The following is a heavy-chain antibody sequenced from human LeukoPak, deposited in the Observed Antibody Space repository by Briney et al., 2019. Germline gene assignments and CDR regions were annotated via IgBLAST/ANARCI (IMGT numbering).Heavy chain of an antibody. Sequence: ASVKVSCKASGYTFTGYYFHWVRQAPGQGLEWMGWINPNSGGTNYAQKFQGRVTMTRDTSISAAYMELSRLRSDDTAVYYCANRYNWNDFQSNAFDIWGQGTMLTVPS. V-gene: IGHV1-2*02. CDR3: ANRYNWNDFQSNAFDI. CDR2: INPNSGGT. D-gene: IGHD1-20*01. CDR1: GYTFTGYY. J-gene: IGHJ3*02.